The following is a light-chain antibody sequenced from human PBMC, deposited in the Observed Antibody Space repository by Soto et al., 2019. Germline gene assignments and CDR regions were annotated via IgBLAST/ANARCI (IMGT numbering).Light chain of an antibody. J-gene: IGKJ5*01. CDR3: QQYASSPIT. CDR2: GAS. V-gene: IGKV3-20*01. Sequence: EIVLTQSPDTLSLSPGERVTFSCRASQSIGSSNLAWYQQKPGQAPRLLIFGASGRAPGIPDRISGSGSGTDFNVTISRLEPEDFAVYYCQQYASSPITFGQGTRLEIK. CDR1: QSIGSSN.